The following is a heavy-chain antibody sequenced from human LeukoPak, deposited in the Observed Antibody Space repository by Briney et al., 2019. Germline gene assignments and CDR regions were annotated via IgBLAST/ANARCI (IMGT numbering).Heavy chain of an antibody. CDR3: ARGLKRSYYYGSGSYLPDYYYYYGMDV. V-gene: IGHV3-30-3*01. CDR2: ISYDGSNK. CDR1: GFTFSSYW. Sequence: GGSLRLSCAASGFTFSSYWMHWVRQAPGKGLEWVAVISYDGSNKYYADSVKGRFTISRDNSKNTLYLQMNSLRAEDTAVYYCARGLKRSYYYGSGSYLPDYYYYYGMDVWGQGTTVTVSS. D-gene: IGHD3-10*01. J-gene: IGHJ6*02.